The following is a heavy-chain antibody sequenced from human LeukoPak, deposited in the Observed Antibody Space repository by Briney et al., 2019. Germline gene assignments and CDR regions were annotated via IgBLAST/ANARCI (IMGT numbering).Heavy chain of an antibody. J-gene: IGHJ4*02. D-gene: IGHD5-12*01. CDR2: ISGSGGST. V-gene: IGHV3-23*01. CDR3: ARPDSGYDWGVY. Sequence: PGGSLRLSCAASGFTFSSYGMSWVRQAPGKGLEWVSAISGSGGSTYYADSVKGRFTISRDNSKNTLYLQMNSLRAEDTAVYYCARPDSGYDWGVYWGQGTLVTVSS. CDR1: GFTFSSYG.